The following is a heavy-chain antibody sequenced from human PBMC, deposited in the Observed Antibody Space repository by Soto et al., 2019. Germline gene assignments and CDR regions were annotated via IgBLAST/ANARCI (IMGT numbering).Heavy chain of an antibody. V-gene: IGHV5-10-1*01. J-gene: IGHJ4*02. CDR2: TDPSDSYT. CDR3: ARGEMATGRVDY. D-gene: IGHD5-12*01. CDR1: GYSFTSYW. Sequence: GESLKISCKGSGYSFTSYWISWVRQMPGKGLEWMGRTDPSDSYTNYSPSFQGHVTISADKSISTAYLQWSSLKASDTAMYYCARGEMATGRVDYWGQGTLVTVSS.